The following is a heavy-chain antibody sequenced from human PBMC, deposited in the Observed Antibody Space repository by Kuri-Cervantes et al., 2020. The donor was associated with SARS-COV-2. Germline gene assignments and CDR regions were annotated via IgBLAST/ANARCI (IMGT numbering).Heavy chain of an antibody. D-gene: IGHD1-26*01. V-gene: IGHV1-69*06. CDR1: GGTFSTYG. J-gene: IGHJ3*02. CDR3: ARYPGRGAFDI. Sequence: SVKVSCKAPGGTFSTYGFTWVRQAPGQGLEWMGGVNPRFGTANYAQKFQVRVTITADRAMTAVFLHLSSLRSEDTAIYYCARYPGRGAFDIWGQGTMVTVSS. CDR2: VNPRFGTA.